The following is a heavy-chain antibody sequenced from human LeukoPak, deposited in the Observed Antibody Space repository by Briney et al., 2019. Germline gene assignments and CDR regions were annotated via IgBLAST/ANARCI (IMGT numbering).Heavy chain of an antibody. J-gene: IGHJ4*02. CDR3: ATEGGYCSGGSCAPTLGY. Sequence: SETLSLTCTVSGGSISSSSCYWGWIRQPPGKGLEWIGSIYYSGSTYYNPSLKSRVTISVDTSKNQFSLKLSSVTAADTAVYYCATEGGYCSGGSCAPTLGYWGQGTLVTVSS. D-gene: IGHD2-15*01. CDR2: IYYSGST. CDR1: GGSISSSSCY. V-gene: IGHV4-39*07.